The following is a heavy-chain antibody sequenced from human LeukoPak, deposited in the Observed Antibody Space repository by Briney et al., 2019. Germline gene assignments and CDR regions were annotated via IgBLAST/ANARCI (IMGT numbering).Heavy chain of an antibody. D-gene: IGHD6-19*01. J-gene: IGHJ4*02. CDR1: GYTFTSYG. CDR2: ISAYNGNT. V-gene: IGHV1-18*01. CDR3: ATVAGTQRLGEY. Sequence: ASVKVSCKASGYTFTSYGISWVRQAPGQGLEWMGWISAYNGNTNYAQKLQGRVTMTTDTSTSTAYMELRSLRSGDTAVYYCATVAGTQRLGEYWGQGTLVTVSS.